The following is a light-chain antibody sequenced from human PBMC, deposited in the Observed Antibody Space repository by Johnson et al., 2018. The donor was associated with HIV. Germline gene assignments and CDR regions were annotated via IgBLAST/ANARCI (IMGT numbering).Light chain of an antibody. Sequence: QSVLTQPPSVSAAPGQKVTISCSTSSSNIVNIYISWYQHLPGTAPKLLIYDNHKRPSGIPDRFSGSKSGTSATLAITGLQAGDEADYYCGTWDTSLSAYVFGTGTKVTVL. V-gene: IGLV1-51*01. CDR1: SSNIVNIY. J-gene: IGLJ1*01. CDR3: GTWDTSLSAYV. CDR2: DNH.